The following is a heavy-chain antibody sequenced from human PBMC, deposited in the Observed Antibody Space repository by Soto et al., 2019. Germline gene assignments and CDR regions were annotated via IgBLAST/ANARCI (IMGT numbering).Heavy chain of an antibody. J-gene: IGHJ6*02. Sequence: LRLSCAASGFTVTSNYMTWVRQAPGKGLEWVSVIYRSGATYYPDSVRGRFTASRDYSHNTLYLQMDSLRVEDTAVYYCARDSGMIRGSYGVDVWGPGTTVTVSS. CDR3: ARDSGMIRGSYGVDV. CDR1: GFTVTSNY. V-gene: IGHV3-53*01. D-gene: IGHD3-10*01. CDR2: IYRSGAT.